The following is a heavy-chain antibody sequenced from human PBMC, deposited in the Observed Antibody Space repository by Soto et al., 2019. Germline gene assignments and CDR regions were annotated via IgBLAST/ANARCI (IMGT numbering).Heavy chain of an antibody. CDR1: GGSISSYY. CDR2: IYYSGST. J-gene: IGHJ4*02. D-gene: IGHD7-27*01. Sequence: QVQLQESGPGLVKPSETLSLTCTVSGGSISSYYWSWIRQPPGKGLEWIGYIYYSGSTNYNPSLKSRLTISVDTSKNQCSLKVSSVTAADTAVYYCARRWGTSFDFWGQGTLVTVSS. V-gene: IGHV4-59*01. CDR3: ARRWGTSFDF.